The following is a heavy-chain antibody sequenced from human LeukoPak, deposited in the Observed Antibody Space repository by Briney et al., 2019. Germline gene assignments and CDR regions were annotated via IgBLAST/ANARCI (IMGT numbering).Heavy chain of an antibody. D-gene: IGHD2-8*01. V-gene: IGHV3-11*01. CDR3: AKGHTYGMT. CDR2: ISSSGDTV. CDR1: GFIFSDYY. Sequence: GGSLRLSCADSGFIFSDYYMSWMRQTPGKGLEWVSYISSSGDTVEYAKSVKGRFAISRDNAKDSLYLQMNRLEAEDTAVYYCAKGHTYGMTWGQGTLVSVSS. J-gene: IGHJ5*02.